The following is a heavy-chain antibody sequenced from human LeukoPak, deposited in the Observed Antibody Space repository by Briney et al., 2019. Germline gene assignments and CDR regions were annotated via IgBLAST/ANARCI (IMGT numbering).Heavy chain of an antibody. J-gene: IGHJ4*02. CDR3: ARGYNYASYFDY. D-gene: IGHD5-18*01. CDR2: ISDDRSNR. Sequence: GGSLRLSCVASGFTFNSYGVHWVRQAPGKGLEWVAFISDDRSNRYYGDSVKGRFTISRDNSKNTLYLQMNSLRADDTAVYYCARGYNYASYFDYWGQGTLVTVSS. CDR1: GFTFNSYG. V-gene: IGHV3-30*03.